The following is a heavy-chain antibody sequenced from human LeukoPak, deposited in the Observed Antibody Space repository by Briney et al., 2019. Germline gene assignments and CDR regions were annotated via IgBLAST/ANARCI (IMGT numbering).Heavy chain of an antibody. CDR2: INPNSGVT. CDR3: ASNTMVRGVISERSFDP. V-gene: IGHV1-2*02. Sequence: ASVKVSCKASRYTFTGYYMHWVRQAPGQGLEWMGWINPNSGVTNYAQKFQGRVTMTRDTSISTAYMELSRLRSDDTAVYYCASNTMVRGVISERSFDPWGQGTLVTVSS. D-gene: IGHD3-10*01. J-gene: IGHJ5*02. CDR1: RYTFTGYY.